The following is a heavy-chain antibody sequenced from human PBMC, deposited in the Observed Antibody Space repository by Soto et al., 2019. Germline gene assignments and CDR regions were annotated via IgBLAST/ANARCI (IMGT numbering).Heavy chain of an antibody. Sequence: GASVQVSCKASCYTIPSYGIIWVRQAPGQGLEWMGWISAYNGNTNYAQKLQGRVTMTTDTSTSTAYMELRSLRSDDTAVYYCARLRLGVLYDILTSYGMDVWGQGTTVTVSS. J-gene: IGHJ6*02. V-gene: IGHV1-18*01. CDR2: ISAYNGNT. D-gene: IGHD3-9*01. CDR3: ARLRLGVLYDILTSYGMDV. CDR1: CYTIPSYG.